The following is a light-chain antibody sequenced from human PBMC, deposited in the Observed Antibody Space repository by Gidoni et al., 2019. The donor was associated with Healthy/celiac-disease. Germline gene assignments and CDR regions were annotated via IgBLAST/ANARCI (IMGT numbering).Light chain of an antibody. Sequence: EIVLTQYPATLSLSPGERATLACRASQSVSSYLAWYQQKPGQAPRLLIYDASTRATGIPARFSGSGSGTDFTLTISSLEPEDFAVYYCQQRSNWPPVTFGGGTKVEIK. V-gene: IGKV3-11*01. CDR1: QSVSSY. CDR2: DAS. J-gene: IGKJ4*01. CDR3: QQRSNWPPVT.